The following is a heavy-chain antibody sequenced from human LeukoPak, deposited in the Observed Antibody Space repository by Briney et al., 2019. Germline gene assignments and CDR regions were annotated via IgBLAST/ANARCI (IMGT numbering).Heavy chain of an antibody. CDR1: GFTFSRSG. Sequence: PGGSLRLSCAASGFTFSRSGMHWVRQAPGKGLEWVAVMSYDGSDKYYADSVKGRFTISRDNSKNTLYLQMNSLRAEDTAVYYCAKSPVWYCSGGSCYGWYFDLWGRGTLVTVSS. V-gene: IGHV3-30*18. D-gene: IGHD2-15*01. CDR2: MSYDGSDK. CDR3: AKSPVWYCSGGSCYGWYFDL. J-gene: IGHJ2*01.